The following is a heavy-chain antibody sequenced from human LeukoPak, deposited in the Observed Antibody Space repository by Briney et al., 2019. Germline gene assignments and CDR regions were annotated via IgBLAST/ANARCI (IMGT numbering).Heavy chain of an antibody. CDR1: GYTFTGYY. Sequence: ASVKVSCKASGYTFTGYYMQWVRQAPGQGLEWMGWINPNSGGTNYTQKFQGRVTMTRDTSISTAYMELSRLRSDDTAVYYCARDRGILAYSSGWYSYWGQGTLVTVSS. D-gene: IGHD6-19*01. CDR3: ARDRGILAYSSGWYSY. J-gene: IGHJ4*02. V-gene: IGHV1-2*02. CDR2: INPNSGGT.